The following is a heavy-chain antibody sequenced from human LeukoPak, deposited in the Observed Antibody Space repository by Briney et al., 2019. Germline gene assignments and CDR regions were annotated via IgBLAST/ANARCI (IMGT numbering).Heavy chain of an antibody. V-gene: IGHV1-2*02. CDR2: INAKSGGT. CDR3: ARGNFWRGYCPLDY. CDR1: GYTFTDYY. J-gene: IGHJ4*02. Sequence: ASVKVSCKASGYTFTDYYMQWVRQAPGEGLEWMGWINAKSGGTNYAQKFQGRVIMTRDTSISTAYMELSRLRSDDTAVYYCARGNFWRGYCPLDYWGQGTLVTVSS. D-gene: IGHD3-3*01.